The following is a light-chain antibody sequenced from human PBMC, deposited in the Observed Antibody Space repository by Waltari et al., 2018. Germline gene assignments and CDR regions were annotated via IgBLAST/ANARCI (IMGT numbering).Light chain of an antibody. CDR1: QSISGY. Sequence: DIQMTQSPSSLSASVGDRVTITCRASQSISGYLNWYQQKPGKAPKVLIYATSNLQSGVPSRFSGSGSGTDFTLTISSLQPEDFATYYCQQSYRTPPLTFGGGTKVEIK. CDR3: QQSYRTPPLT. J-gene: IGKJ4*01. V-gene: IGKV1-39*01. CDR2: ATS.